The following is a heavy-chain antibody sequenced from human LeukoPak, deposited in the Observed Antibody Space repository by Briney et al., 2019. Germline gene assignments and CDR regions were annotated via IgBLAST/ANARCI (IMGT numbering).Heavy chain of an antibody. Sequence: PGGSLRLSCAVSGLTVSYNYMGWVRQPPGKGPELVSVIETGGTTYYADSVKGRFTLSRDNSKNSLYLQMNSLRAEDTAVYYCARESSGYPRYEDYWGQGTLVTVSS. CDR3: ARESSGYPRYEDY. J-gene: IGHJ4*02. V-gene: IGHV3-53*01. CDR2: IETGGTT. D-gene: IGHD3-22*01. CDR1: GLTVSYNY.